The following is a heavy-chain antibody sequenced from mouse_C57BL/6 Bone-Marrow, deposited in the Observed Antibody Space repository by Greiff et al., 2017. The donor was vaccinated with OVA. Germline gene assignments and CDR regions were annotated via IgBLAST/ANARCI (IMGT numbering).Heavy chain of an antibody. Sequence: EVQLQQSGPELVKPGASVKISCKASGYTFTDYYMNWVKQSHGKSLEWIGDINPNNGGTSYNQKFKGKATLTVDKSSSTAYMELRSLTSEDSAVYYCARGRWLPDWGQGTLVTVSA. CDR1: GYTFTDYY. D-gene: IGHD2-3*01. J-gene: IGHJ3*01. CDR2: INPNNGGT. CDR3: ARGRWLPD. V-gene: IGHV1-26*01.